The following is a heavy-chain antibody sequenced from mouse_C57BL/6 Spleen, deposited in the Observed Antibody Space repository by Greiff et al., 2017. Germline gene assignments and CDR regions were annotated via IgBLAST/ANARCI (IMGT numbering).Heavy chain of an antibody. CDR1: GYAFSSYW. V-gene: IGHV1-80*01. CDR2: IYPGDGDT. Sequence: VQLQQSGAELVKPGASVKISCKASGYAFSSYWMNWVKQRPGKGIEWIGQIYPGDGDTNYNGKFKGKATLTADKSSSTAYMQLSSLTSEDSAVYFCASPHYYGSSYVPFDYWGQGTTLTVSS. CDR3: ASPHYYGSSYVPFDY. J-gene: IGHJ2*01. D-gene: IGHD1-1*01.